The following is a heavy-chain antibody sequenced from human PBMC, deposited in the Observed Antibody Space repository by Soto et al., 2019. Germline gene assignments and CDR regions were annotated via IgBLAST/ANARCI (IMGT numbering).Heavy chain of an antibody. Sequence: VKLSCNASGGPFISYASSWVRQAPGQGLEWMGGIIPIFGTANYAQKFQGRVTITADESTSTAYMELSSLRSEDTAVYYCARGYCSGGSCYGYYGMDVWGQGTTVTVSS. CDR3: ARGYCSGGSCYGYYGMDV. V-gene: IGHV1-69*01. J-gene: IGHJ6*02. CDR1: GGPFISYA. D-gene: IGHD2-15*01. CDR2: IIPIFGTA.